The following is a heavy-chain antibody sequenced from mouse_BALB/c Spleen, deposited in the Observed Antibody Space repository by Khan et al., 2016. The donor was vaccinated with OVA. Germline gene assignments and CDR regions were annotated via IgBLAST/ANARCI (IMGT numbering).Heavy chain of an antibody. J-gene: IGHJ3*01. CDR1: GFTFSTYG. V-gene: IGHV5-6*01. CDR2: INTGGAYT. D-gene: IGHD1-1*01. CDR3: ARLAYYYNSEGFAY. Sequence: EVELVESGGDFVRPGGSLKLSCAASGFTFSTYGMSWVRQTPDKRLEWVATINTGGAYTYYPDSVKGRFTISRDNAKNTLYLQLSSLKSEDRAIYYCARLAYYYNSEGFAYWGQGTLVTVSA.